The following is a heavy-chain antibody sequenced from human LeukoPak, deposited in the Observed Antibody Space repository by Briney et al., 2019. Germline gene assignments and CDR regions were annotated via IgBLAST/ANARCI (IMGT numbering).Heavy chain of an antibody. V-gene: IGHV1-46*01. CDR1: GYTFTSYY. D-gene: IGHD3-22*01. CDR2: INPSGGST. Sequence: GASVKVSCKAFGYTFTSYYMHWVRQAPGQGLEWMGIINPSGGSTSYAQKFQGRVTMTRDTSTSTVYMELSSLRSEDTAVYYCARAGKSITMIVAVGAFDIWGQGTMVTVSS. J-gene: IGHJ3*02. CDR3: ARAGKSITMIVAVGAFDI.